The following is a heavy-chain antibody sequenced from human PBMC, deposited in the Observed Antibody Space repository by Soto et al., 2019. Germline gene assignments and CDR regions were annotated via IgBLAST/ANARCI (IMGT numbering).Heavy chain of an antibody. CDR3: ARQRTTVVTQAYFDH. D-gene: IGHD2-21*02. V-gene: IGHV4-39*01. CDR1: GGSITSSSYY. CDR2: IYYSGRS. Sequence: ETLSLTCTVSGGSITSSSYYWGWIRQPPGKGLEWIGGIYYSGRSYYNPSLKSRVTMSVDTSKNQFSLTLNSVTAAGAAVYYCARQRTTVVTQAYFDHWGQGTLVTVSS. J-gene: IGHJ4*02.